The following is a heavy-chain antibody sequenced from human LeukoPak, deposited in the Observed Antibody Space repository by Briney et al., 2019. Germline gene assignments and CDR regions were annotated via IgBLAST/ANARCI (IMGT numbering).Heavy chain of an antibody. V-gene: IGHV3-9*01. D-gene: IGHD3-16*01. CDR3: AKDKIWGEDYFDY. Sequence: GGSLRLSCAASGFTFDDYAMHWVRQAPGKGLEWVSGISWNSGSIGYADSVKGRFTISRDNSMNTLYLQMKSLRAEDTAIYYCAKDKIWGEDYFDYWGQGTLVTVSS. J-gene: IGHJ4*02. CDR2: ISWNSGSI. CDR1: GFTFDDYA.